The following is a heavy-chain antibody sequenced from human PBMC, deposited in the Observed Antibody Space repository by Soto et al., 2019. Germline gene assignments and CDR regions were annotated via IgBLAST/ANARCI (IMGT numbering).Heavy chain of an antibody. V-gene: IGHV3-11*01. Sequence: AGGSLRPSCAASGFTFSDSYMSWIRQAPGKGLEWISYITFSGNTVYYADSLKGRFTISRDNAKNSLYLQMNRLRAEDTAVYYCARVSWREKYGMDVWGQGTTVTVSS. J-gene: IGHJ6*02. CDR3: ARVSWREKYGMDV. CDR1: GFTFSDSY. CDR2: ITFSGNTV.